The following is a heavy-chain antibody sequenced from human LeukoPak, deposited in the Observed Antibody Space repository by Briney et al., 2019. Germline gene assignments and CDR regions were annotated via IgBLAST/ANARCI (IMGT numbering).Heavy chain of an antibody. Sequence: PGGSLRLSCAASGFTFSSYAMQWVRQAPGKGLEWVAFILYGGSNKYYADSVKGRFTISRDNSKNTLYLQMNSLTAEDTAVYYCAKGRDTYRYGMDVWGQGTTVTVSS. CDR1: GFTFSSYA. J-gene: IGHJ6*02. CDR2: ILYGGSNK. CDR3: AKGRDTYRYGMDV. V-gene: IGHV3-30*02.